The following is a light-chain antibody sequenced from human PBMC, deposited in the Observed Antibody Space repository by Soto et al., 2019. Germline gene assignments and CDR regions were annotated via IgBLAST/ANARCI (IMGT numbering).Light chain of an antibody. J-gene: IGLJ1*01. CDR2: ANS. V-gene: IGLV1-40*01. CDR3: CSYAGGYTYL. CDR1: SSNIGAGYD. Sequence: QSVLTQPPSVSGAPGQWVTIPCTGSSSNIGAGYDVHWYQLLPGTAPKLLIFANSNRPSGVPDRFSGSKSGSSASLAITGLQAEDEADYFCCSYAGGYTYLFGTGTKVTVL.